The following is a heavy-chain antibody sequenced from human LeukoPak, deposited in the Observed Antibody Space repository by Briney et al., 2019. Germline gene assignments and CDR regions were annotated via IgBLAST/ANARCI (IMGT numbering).Heavy chain of an antibody. J-gene: IGHJ4*02. V-gene: IGHV4-30-4*01. D-gene: IGHD6-19*01. Sequence: SETLSLTCTVSGGSISSGDYYWSWIRQPPGKGLEWIGYIYYSGSTYYNPSLKSRVTISVDTSKNQFSLKLSSVTAADTAVYYCARGVDQGGYRYSSGWYGGSARRFDYWGQGTLVTVSS. CDR2: IYYSGST. CDR1: GGSISSGDYY. CDR3: ARGVDQGGYRYSSGWYGGSARRFDY.